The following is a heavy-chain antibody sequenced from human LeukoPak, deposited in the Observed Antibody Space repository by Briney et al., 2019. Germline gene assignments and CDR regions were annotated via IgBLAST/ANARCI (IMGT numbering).Heavy chain of an antibody. V-gene: IGHV3-30*04. Sequence: GGSLRLSCAASGFTFSSYAMHWVRQVPGKGLEWVAVISYDGSNKYYADSVKGRFTISRDNSKNTLYLQMNSLRAEDTAVYYCARWFGAAAGGYYFDYWGQGTLVTVSS. CDR1: GFTFSSYA. CDR2: ISYDGSNK. D-gene: IGHD6-13*01. CDR3: ARWFGAAAGGYYFDY. J-gene: IGHJ4*02.